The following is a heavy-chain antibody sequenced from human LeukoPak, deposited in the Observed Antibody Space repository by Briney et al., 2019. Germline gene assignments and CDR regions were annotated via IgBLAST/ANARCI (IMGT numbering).Heavy chain of an antibody. J-gene: IGHJ5*02. V-gene: IGHV4-61*02. CDR1: GGSISSGTYY. D-gene: IGHD3-9*01. Sequence: PSETLSLTCTVSGGSISSGTYYWSWIRQPAGKGLEWIGRIYTSGSTNYNPSLKSRVTISVDTSKNQFSLKLSSVTAADTAVYYCARATYDILTGYYSEGFDPWGQGTLVTVSS. CDR2: IYTSGST. CDR3: ARATYDILTGYYSEGFDP.